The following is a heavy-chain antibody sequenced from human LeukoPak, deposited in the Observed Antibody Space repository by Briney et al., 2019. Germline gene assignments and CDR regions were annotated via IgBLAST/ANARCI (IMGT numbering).Heavy chain of an antibody. V-gene: IGHV3-30*18. CDR3: AKGDSGYDYAVY. CDR1: GFTFSSYG. CDR2: ISYDGSNK. J-gene: IGHJ4*02. Sequence: GGSLRLSCAASGFTFSSYGMHWVRQAPGKGLEWVAVISYDGSNKYYADSVKGRFTISRDNSKNTLYLQMNSLRAEDTAVYYCAKGDSGYDYAVYWGQGTLVTVSS. D-gene: IGHD5-12*01.